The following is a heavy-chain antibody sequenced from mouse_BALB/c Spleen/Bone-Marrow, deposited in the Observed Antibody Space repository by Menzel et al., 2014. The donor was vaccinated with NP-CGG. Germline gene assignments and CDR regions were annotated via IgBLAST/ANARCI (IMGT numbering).Heavy chain of an antibody. Sequence: EVQLQQSGAELVRPGALVKLSCKASGFNIKDYYMHWVKQRPEQGLEWIGWIDPEDGNTIYDPKFQGKASITADTSSITAYLQLSSLTSEDTAVYYCARSTTATDYAMDYWGQGTSVTVSS. CDR1: GFNIKDYY. CDR2: IDPEDGNT. CDR3: ARSTTATDYAMDY. D-gene: IGHD1-2*01. V-gene: IGHV14-1*02. J-gene: IGHJ4*01.